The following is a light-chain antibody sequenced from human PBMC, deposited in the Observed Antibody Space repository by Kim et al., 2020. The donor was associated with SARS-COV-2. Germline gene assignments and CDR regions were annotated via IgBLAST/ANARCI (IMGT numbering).Light chain of an antibody. V-gene: IGLV1-44*01. Sequence: ELTQPPSASGTPGQRVTISCSGSSSNIGSNTVNWYQQLPGTAPKLLIYSNNQRPLGVPDRFSGSKSGTSASLAISGLQSEDEADYYCAAWDDSLNGPVFGGGTKLTVL. CDR1: SSNIGSNT. CDR3: AAWDDSLNGPV. CDR2: SNN. J-gene: IGLJ3*02.